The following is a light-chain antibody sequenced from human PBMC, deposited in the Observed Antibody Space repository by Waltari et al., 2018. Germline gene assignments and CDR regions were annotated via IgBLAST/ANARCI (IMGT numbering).Light chain of an antibody. Sequence: QPVLTQSSSASASLGSSVKLTCTLSSGHSTYIVAWHQQQPGKAPRYLMKVENSGTYNRGCGVPDRFSGSSSGADRYLSISNLQSEDEADYYCETWDSKGVFGGGTKLTVV. J-gene: IGLJ3*02. V-gene: IGLV4-60*03. CDR3: ETWDSKGV. CDR1: SGHSTYI. CDR2: VENSGTY.